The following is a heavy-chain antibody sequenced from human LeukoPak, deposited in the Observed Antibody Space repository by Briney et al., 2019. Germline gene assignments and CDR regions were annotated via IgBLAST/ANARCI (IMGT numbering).Heavy chain of an antibody. J-gene: IGHJ4*02. CDR3: ARDMAVDYYDSGSFGYLDC. Sequence: GGSLRLSCAASGFSVRSDYMSWVRQAPGKGLEWVSVIYSGGSEYYADSVKGRFTISRDTLKNRLYLQMNSLRAEDTAVYYCARDMAVDYYDSGSFGYLDCWGPGTLVTVSS. V-gene: IGHV3-66*01. D-gene: IGHD3-22*01. CDR1: GFSVRSDY. CDR2: IYSGGSE.